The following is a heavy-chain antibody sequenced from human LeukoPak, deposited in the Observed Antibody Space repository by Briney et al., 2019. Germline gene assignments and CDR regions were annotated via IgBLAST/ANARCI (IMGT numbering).Heavy chain of an antibody. CDR2: ISANNGDT. J-gene: IGHJ4*02. D-gene: IGHD1-1*01. CDR1: GCTFTSYG. Sequence: ASVTVSCTASGCTFTSYGISWVRQAPGQGLEWMGWISANNGDTDYPPKLQDRVTMTTDTYTSTAYMELRSLRSDDTAMYYCARESHETREDYWGQGTLVTASS. V-gene: IGHV1-18*01. CDR3: ARESHETREDY.